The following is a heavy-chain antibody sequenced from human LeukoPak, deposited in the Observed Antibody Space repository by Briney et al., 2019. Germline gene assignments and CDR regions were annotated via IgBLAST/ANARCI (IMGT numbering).Heavy chain of an antibody. CDR1: GYTLTELS. CDR2: FDPEDGET. CDR3: ATIDQRRGSYRPPPF. J-gene: IGHJ4*02. V-gene: IGHV1-24*01. Sequence: ASVKVSCKVSGYTLTELSMHWVRQAPGKGLEWMGGFDPEDGETIYAQRFQGRVTMTKDTSTDTAYMELSSLRSEDTAVYYCATIDQRRGSYRPPPFWGQGTLVTVSS. D-gene: IGHD1-26*01.